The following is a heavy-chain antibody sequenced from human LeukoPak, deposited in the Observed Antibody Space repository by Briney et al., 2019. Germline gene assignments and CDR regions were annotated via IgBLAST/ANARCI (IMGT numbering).Heavy chain of an antibody. D-gene: IGHD3-16*01. CDR1: GFTFSSYG. CDR3: ARKFGTYFDY. V-gene: IGHV3-33*01. CDR2: IWYDGSNK. J-gene: IGHJ4*02. Sequence: GGSLRLSCAASGFTFSSYGMHWVRQAPGKGLEWVAVIWYDGSNKYYADSVKGRFTISRDNSKSTLYLQMNSLRAEDTVVYYCARKFGTYFDYWGQGIQVTVSS.